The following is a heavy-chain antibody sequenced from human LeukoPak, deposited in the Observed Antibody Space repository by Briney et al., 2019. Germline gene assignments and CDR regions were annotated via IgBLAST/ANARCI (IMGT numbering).Heavy chain of an antibody. CDR3: ASGIGAAADYFYYYMDV. V-gene: IGHV4-34*01. J-gene: IGHJ6*03. D-gene: IGHD6-13*01. Sequence: SETLSLTCAISGGSFGGYYWSYIRQPPGKGLEWIGEINHSGNTYYNPSLKSRVTISLDTSKNQFSLKLSSVTAADTAVYHCASGIGAAADYFYYYMDVWGKGTTVTVSS. CDR2: INHSGNT. CDR1: GGSFGGYY.